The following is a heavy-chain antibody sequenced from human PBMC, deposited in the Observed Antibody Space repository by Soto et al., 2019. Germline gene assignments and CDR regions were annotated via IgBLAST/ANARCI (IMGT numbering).Heavy chain of an antibody. CDR3: AIESEDLTSNFDY. CDR2: ISSTTNYI. Sequence: EVQLVESGGGLVKPGGSLRLSCAASGFTFTRYSMNWVRQAPGKGLEWVSSISSTTNYIYYGDSMKGRFTISRDNAKNALYLEINRLRAEDTAVYYCAIESEDLTSNFDYWGQGTLVTVSS. CDR1: GFTFTRYS. V-gene: IGHV3-21*06. J-gene: IGHJ4*02.